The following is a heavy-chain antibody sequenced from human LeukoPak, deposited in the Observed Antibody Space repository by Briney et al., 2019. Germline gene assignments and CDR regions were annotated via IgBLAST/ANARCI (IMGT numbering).Heavy chain of an antibody. D-gene: IGHD3-10*01. CDR2: INPNSGGT. CDR3: ARDGNYYGSGSYDSDDAFDV. J-gene: IGHJ3*01. CDR1: GYTFTGYY. V-gene: IGHV1-2*06. Sequence: ASVKVSCKASGYTFTGYYMHWVRQAPGQGLEWMGRINPNSGGTNYAQKFQGRVTMTRDTSISTAYMELSRLRSDDTAVYYCARDGNYYGSGSYDSDDAFDVWGQGTMVTVSS.